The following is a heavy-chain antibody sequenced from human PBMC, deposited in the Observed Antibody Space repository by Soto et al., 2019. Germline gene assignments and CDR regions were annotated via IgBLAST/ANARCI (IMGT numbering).Heavy chain of an antibody. Sequence: QVQLVQSGAEVKKPGSSVKVSFKASGATFSGYAINWVRQAPGQGLEWLGSIVPIFETLNYAERFQGRVAITADESTTTVYMELTNLTHEDTAVYYCVVMGNVAVSNPRSFDYWGQGTQVTVSS. V-gene: IGHV1-69*18. CDR3: VVMGNVAVSNPRSFDY. CDR2: IVPIFETL. CDR1: GATFSGYA. J-gene: IGHJ4*02. D-gene: IGHD6-19*01.